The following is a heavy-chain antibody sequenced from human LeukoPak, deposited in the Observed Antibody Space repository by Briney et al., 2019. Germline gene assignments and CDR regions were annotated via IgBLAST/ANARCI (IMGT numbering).Heavy chain of an antibody. Sequence: GGSLRLSCAASGFTFSAYWMHWVRQAPGKGLVWVSRIHSDGSTTNYADSVKGRFTISRDNAKNSLYLQMNSLRDEDTAVYYCARKVAVNSYYFDYWGQGTLVTVSS. V-gene: IGHV3-74*01. CDR3: ARKVAVNSYYFDY. CDR1: GFTFSAYW. D-gene: IGHD4-23*01. CDR2: IHSDGSTT. J-gene: IGHJ4*02.